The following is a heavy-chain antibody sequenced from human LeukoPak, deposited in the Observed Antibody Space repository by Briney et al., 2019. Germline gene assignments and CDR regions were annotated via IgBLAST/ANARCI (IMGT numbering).Heavy chain of an antibody. CDR2: ISWNGGSK. CDR1: GFIFNDFG. D-gene: IGHD3-9*01. CDR3: AKDTDYYAGLDA. J-gene: IGHJ6*02. V-gene: IGHV3-9*01. Sequence: GGSLRLSCTASGFIFNDFGLHWVRQGPGKGLEWVSGISWNGGSKGYADSVKGRFTISRDNAKNALYLEMNSLRTEDTALYYCAKDTDYYAGLDAWGQGTTVTVSS.